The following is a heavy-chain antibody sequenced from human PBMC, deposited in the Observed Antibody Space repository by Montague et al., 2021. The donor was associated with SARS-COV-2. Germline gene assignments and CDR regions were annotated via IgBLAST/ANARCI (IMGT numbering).Heavy chain of an antibody. CDR2: TYYRSKWYN. Sequence: XAISGDSVFSNIATWNWIRQAPSRGLEWLGRTYYRSKWYNDYAEAVKSRITIDPDTSKHQFSLHLNSVTPEDTAVYYCARIPVGSKYYFDFWGQGTLVTVSS. V-gene: IGHV6-1*01. D-gene: IGHD2-2*01. CDR1: GDSVFSNIAT. CDR3: ARIPVGSKYYFDF. J-gene: IGHJ4*02.